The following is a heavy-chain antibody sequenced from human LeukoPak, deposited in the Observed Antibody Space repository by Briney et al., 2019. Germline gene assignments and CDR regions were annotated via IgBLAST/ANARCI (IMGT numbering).Heavy chain of an antibody. J-gene: IGHJ6*02. Sequence: GGSLRLSCAASGFTFSNAWMSWVRQAPGKGLEWVGRIKSKTDGGTTDYAAPVKGRFTISRDDSKNTLYLQMNSLKTEDTAVYYCTTAPHKQWLGGLRYYYGMDVWGQGTTVTVSS. CDR2: IKSKTDGGTT. V-gene: IGHV3-15*01. CDR3: TTAPHKQWLGGLRYYYGMDV. CDR1: GFTFSNAW. D-gene: IGHD6-19*01.